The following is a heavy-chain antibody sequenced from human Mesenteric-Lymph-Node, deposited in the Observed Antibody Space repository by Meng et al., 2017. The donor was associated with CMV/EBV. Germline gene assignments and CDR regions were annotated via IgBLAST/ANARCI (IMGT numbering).Heavy chain of an antibody. CDR1: RYTFTSYD. CDR2: MNPNSGNT. D-gene: IGHD3-3*01. Sequence: ASVKVSCKASRYTFTSYDINWVRQATGQGLEWMGWMNPNSGNTGYAQKFQGRVTMTRNTSISTAYMELSSLRYEDTAVYYCARGPAISSYYDFWSGYYYFDYWGQGKLVTV. J-gene: IGHJ4*02. V-gene: IGHV1-8*01. CDR3: ARGPAISSYYDFWSGYYYFDY.